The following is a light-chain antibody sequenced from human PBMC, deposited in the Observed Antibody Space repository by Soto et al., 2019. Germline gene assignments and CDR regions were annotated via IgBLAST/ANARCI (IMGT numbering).Light chain of an antibody. CDR2: AAS. Sequence: DIRLTQSPSFLSASVGDRVTITCRASQDVSRYLAWYQQKPGKAPNLLIYAASTLRSGVPSRFSGSGSETEFTLTISSLQPEDFATYYCQQLNSYVFAFGPGTKVD. V-gene: IGKV1-9*01. CDR1: QDVSRY. J-gene: IGKJ3*01. CDR3: QQLNSYVFA.